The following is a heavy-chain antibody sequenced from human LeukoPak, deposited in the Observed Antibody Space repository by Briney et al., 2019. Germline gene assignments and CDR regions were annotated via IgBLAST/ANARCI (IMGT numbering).Heavy chain of an antibody. J-gene: IGHJ4*02. CDR3: ARGANYYDSSGYYYSFYYFDY. V-gene: IGHV3-33*08. CDR2: IWYDGSNK. D-gene: IGHD3-22*01. CDR1: GFTFSNYW. Sequence: GGSLRLSCVASGFTFSNYWMHWVRQAPGKGLEWVAVIWYDGSNKYYADSVKGRFTISRDNSKNTLYLQMNSLRAEDTAVYYCARGANYYDSSGYYYSFYYFDYWGQGTLVTVSS.